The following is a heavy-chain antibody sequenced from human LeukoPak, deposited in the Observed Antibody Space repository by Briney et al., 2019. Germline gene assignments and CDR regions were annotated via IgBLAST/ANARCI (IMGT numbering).Heavy chain of an antibody. CDR1: GYSISSGYY. V-gene: IGHV4-38-2*02. CDR2: IYHSGST. CDR3: ATLDNSFDH. D-gene: IGHD2/OR15-2a*01. Sequence: SETLSLTCTVSGYSISSGYYWGWIRQPPGKGLEWIGSIYHSGSTYYNPSLKSRVTISVDTSKNQFSLKLSSVTAADTAVYFCATLDNSFDHWGQGTLVTVSS. J-gene: IGHJ5*02.